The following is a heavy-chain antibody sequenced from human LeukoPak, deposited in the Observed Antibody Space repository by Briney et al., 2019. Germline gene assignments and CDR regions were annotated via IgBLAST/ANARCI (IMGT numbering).Heavy chain of an antibody. CDR1: GYTFTGYY. CDR2: INPNSGGT. D-gene: IGHD3-22*01. J-gene: IGHJ4*02. V-gene: IGHV1-2*02. CDR3: AREAYYDSSGYPTY. Sequence: GAPVKVSCKASGYTFTGYYMHWVRQAPGQGLEWMGWINPNSGGTNYAQKFQGRVTMTRDTSISTAYMELSRLRSDDTAVYYCAREAYYDSSGYPTYWGQGTLVTVSS.